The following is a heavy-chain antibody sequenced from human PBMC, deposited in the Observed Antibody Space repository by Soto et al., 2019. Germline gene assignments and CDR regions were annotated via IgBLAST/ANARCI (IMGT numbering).Heavy chain of an antibody. J-gene: IGHJ6*03. Sequence: EVQLVDSGGGLVKPGGSLRLSCAAYGFTFSSYSMNWVRQAPGKGLEWVSSIRSSSSYIYYADSVKGRFTISRDNAKNSLYLQMNSLRAEDTAVYYCARDGYCSSTSCYFFELSDPYYYYMDVWGKGTTVTVSS. CDR2: IRSSSSYI. CDR1: GFTFSSYS. D-gene: IGHD2-2*03. CDR3: ARDGYCSSTSCYFFELSDPYYYYMDV. V-gene: IGHV3-21*01.